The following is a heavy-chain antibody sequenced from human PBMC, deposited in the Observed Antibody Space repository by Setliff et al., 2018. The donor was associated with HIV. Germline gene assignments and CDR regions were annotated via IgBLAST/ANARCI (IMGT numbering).Heavy chain of an antibody. J-gene: IGHJ4*02. CDR3: ARGSPMVRGVITPFDY. V-gene: IGHV4-39*07. Sequence: PSETLSLTCTVSGGSISSSSYYWGWIRQPPGKGLEWIGEINHSGSTNYNPSLKSRVTISVDTSKKQFSLNLRSVTAADTAVYYCARGSPMVRGVITPFDYWGRGTLVTVSS. CDR1: GGSISSSSYY. CDR2: INHSGST. D-gene: IGHD3-10*01.